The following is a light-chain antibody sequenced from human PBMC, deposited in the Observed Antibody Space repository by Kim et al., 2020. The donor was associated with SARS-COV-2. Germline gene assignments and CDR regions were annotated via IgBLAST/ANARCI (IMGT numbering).Light chain of an antibody. Sequence: LSPGERATLSCRASQSVSSYLAWYQQRPGQAPRLLIYDTSNRATGIPARFSGSGSGTDFTLIISSLEPEDFAVYSCQQRSHWPPTFGGGTKVDIK. V-gene: IGKV3-11*01. CDR3: QQRSHWPPT. J-gene: IGKJ4*01. CDR2: DTS. CDR1: QSVSSY.